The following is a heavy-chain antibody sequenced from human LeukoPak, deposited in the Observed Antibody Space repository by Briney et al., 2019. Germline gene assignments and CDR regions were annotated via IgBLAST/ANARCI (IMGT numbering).Heavy chain of an antibody. V-gene: IGHV3-30*02. CDR1: GFSFRTYG. D-gene: IGHD3-22*01. CDR3: AKEDGTVVVSTFGD. CDR2: IQFYESST. J-gene: IGHJ4*02. Sequence: GGSLRLSRAASGFSFRTYGMDWVREAPGEGVGRGAFIQFYESSTNYADSVKRRFTISRHNSENTVYLQVNSLRAEDTAVYYCAKEDGTVVVSTFGDWGQGTLVTVSS.